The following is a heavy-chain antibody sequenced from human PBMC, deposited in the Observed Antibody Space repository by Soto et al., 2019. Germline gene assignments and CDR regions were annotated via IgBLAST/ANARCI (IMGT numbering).Heavy chain of an antibody. CDR2: ISSGRPDI. Sequence: EDQLVESGGGLVKPGGSLRLSCAASGFSFDTYNMNWVRQAPGKGLEWVSSISSGRPDIFYADSVRGRFTISRDDAKKSLFLQMNSLRADDTAVYYCARDHLGIVAGDFDLWGQGTLVTVSS. CDR3: ARDHLGIVAGDFDL. D-gene: IGHD6-19*01. CDR1: GFSFDTYN. V-gene: IGHV3-21*02. J-gene: IGHJ4*02.